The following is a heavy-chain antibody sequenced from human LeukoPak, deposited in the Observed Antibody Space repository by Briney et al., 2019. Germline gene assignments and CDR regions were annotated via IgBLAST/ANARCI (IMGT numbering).Heavy chain of an antibody. CDR2: IYYSGRT. Sequence: PSETLSLTCTVSGASISSSTYHWGWIRQPPGKGLEWIGSIYYSGRTYYNPSLKSRVTISVDTSKNQFSLKLSSVTAADTAVYFCARDSYTDGGNDYWGQGTLVTVSS. CDR1: GASISSSTYH. J-gene: IGHJ4*02. CDR3: ARDSYTDGGNDY. D-gene: IGHD3-3*01. V-gene: IGHV4-39*02.